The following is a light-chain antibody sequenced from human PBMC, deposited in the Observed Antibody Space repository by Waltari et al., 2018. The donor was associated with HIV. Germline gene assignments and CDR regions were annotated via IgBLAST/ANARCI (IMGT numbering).Light chain of an antibody. CDR1: QDISNY. Sequence: DIQMNQSPSSLSASVGDRVTITCQASQDISNYLNWYQQKPGKAPKLLIYDASNLETGVPSRFSGSGSGTDFTFTISSLQPEDIATYYCQQYDNLPPGTFGPGTKVDIK. CDR2: DAS. CDR3: QQYDNLPPGT. V-gene: IGKV1-33*01. J-gene: IGKJ3*01.